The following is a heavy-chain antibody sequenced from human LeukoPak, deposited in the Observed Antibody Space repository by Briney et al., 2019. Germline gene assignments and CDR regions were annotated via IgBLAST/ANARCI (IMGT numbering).Heavy chain of an antibody. Sequence: SETLSLTCTVSGGSISSYSWSWIRQPPGKGLEWIGYIYHSGSTYYNPSLKSRVTISVDRSKNQFSLKLSSVTAADTAVYYCARDRGGGVDYWGQGTLVTVSS. V-gene: IGHV4-30-2*01. CDR3: ARDRGGGVDY. D-gene: IGHD2-15*01. CDR1: GGSISSYS. CDR2: IYHSGST. J-gene: IGHJ4*02.